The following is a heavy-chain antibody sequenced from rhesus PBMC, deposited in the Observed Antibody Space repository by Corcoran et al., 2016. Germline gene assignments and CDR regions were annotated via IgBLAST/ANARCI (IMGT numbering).Heavy chain of an antibody. CDR2: INPYNGNT. CDR1: GYTFTDYY. J-gene: IGHJ4*01. Sequence: QVQLVQSGAEVKKPGSSVKVSCKASGYTFTDYYIHWVRQSPRQGLEWMGWINPYNGNTRYAKKFQGRVTMTKDTSTTTVYMELSSLRSEDTAVYYCARVDPSAYVYFDFWGQGVLVTVSS. D-gene: IGHD2-39*01. CDR3: ARVDPSAYVYFDF. V-gene: IGHV1S2*01.